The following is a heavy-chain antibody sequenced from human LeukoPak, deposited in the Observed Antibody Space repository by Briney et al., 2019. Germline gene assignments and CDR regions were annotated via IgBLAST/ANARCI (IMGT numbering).Heavy chain of an antibody. J-gene: IGHJ4*02. V-gene: IGHV4-30-4*01. Sequence: PSETLSLTCTVSSGSIISSSYYWRWIRQPPGKGLEWIGYIYYSGSTYYNPSLKSRVTISVDTSKNQFSLKLSSVTAADTAVYYCARDSPYYYDSSGYFDYWGQGTLVTVSS. D-gene: IGHD3-22*01. CDR1: SGSIISSSYY. CDR2: IYYSGST. CDR3: ARDSPYYYDSSGYFDY.